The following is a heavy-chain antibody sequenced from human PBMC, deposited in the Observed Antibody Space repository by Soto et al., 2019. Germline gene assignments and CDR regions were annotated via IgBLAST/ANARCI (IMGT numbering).Heavy chain of an antibody. CDR2: SIPIFGTA. D-gene: IGHD3-22*01. CDR3: ARVGRAYYYDSSGSYYFDY. CDR1: GGTFSSYA. Sequence: QVQLVQSGAEVKKPGSSVKVSCKASGGTFSSYAISWVRQAPGQGLEWMGGSIPIFGTANYAQKFQGRVTITADESTSTAYMELSSLRSEDTAVYCCARVGRAYYYDSSGSYYFDYWGQGTLVIVSS. V-gene: IGHV1-69*01. J-gene: IGHJ4*02.